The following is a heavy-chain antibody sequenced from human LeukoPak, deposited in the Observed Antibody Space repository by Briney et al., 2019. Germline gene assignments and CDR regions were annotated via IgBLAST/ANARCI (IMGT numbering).Heavy chain of an antibody. CDR3: TTDRYYDAAYTT. D-gene: IGHD3-16*01. J-gene: IGHJ4*02. V-gene: IGHV3-15*01. CDR1: GFTFSNAW. Sequence: GGSLRLSCAASGFTFSNAWMSWVRQAPGKGLEWVGRIKSKTDGGTTDYGSPVKGRFTISRDDSKNTLYLRMNSLKTEDTALYYRTTDRYYDAAYTTWGQGTLVTVSS. CDR2: IKSKTDGGTT.